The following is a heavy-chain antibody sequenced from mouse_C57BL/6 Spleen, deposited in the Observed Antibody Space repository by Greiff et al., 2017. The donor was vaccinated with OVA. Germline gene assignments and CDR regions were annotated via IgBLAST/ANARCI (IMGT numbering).Heavy chain of an antibody. CDR1: GFSLTSYG. Sequence: QVQLKQSGPGLVQPSQSLSITCTVSGFSLTSYGVHWVRQSPGKGLEWLGVIWSGGSTDYNAAFISRLSISKDNSKSQVFFKMNSLQADDTAIYYCARNYYGSRGFAYWGQGTLVTVSA. V-gene: IGHV2-2*01. CDR2: IWSGGST. CDR3: ARNYYGSRGFAY. J-gene: IGHJ3*01. D-gene: IGHD1-1*01.